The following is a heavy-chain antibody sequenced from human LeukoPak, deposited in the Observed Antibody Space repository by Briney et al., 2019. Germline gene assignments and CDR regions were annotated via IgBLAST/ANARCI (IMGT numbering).Heavy chain of an antibody. Sequence: PPETLSLTCTVSGGSISSYYWSWIRQPAGKGLEWIGRIYTSGSTNYNPSLKSRVTMSVDTSKNQFSLKLSSVTAADTAVYYCARVGLYSSSWYYFDYWGQGTLVTVSS. V-gene: IGHV4-4*07. CDR3: ARVGLYSSSWYYFDY. D-gene: IGHD6-13*01. J-gene: IGHJ4*02. CDR1: GGSISSYY. CDR2: IYTSGST.